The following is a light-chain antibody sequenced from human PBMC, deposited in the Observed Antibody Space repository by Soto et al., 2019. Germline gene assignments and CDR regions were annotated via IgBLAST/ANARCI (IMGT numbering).Light chain of an antibody. J-gene: IGKJ2*01. CDR1: QSVSNSY. CDR3: QQYKNWPPLYT. Sequence: EIVLTQSPGTLSLSPGERATLSCRASQSVSNSYLAWYQQKPGQAPRLLIYGASSRATGIPDRFSGSGSGTDFTLTISRLEPEDFAVYYCQQYKNWPPLYTFGQGTKLEIK. V-gene: IGKV3-20*01. CDR2: GAS.